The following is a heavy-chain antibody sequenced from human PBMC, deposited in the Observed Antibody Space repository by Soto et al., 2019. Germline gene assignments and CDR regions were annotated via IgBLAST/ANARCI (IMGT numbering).Heavy chain of an antibody. CDR2: IDWDDDK. Sequence: SGPTLVNPKQTRTLTCTFSGFSLIAVGRCVSWMVRPPGKALEWLALIDWDDDKYYSTSLKTRLTISKDTSKNQVVLTMTNMDPVDTATYYCARSHLHYYDSSGYYSRPFEYWGQGTLVTVSS. D-gene: IGHD3-22*01. CDR3: ARSHLHYYDSSGYYSRPFEY. CDR1: GFSLIAVGRC. V-gene: IGHV2-70*01. J-gene: IGHJ4*02.